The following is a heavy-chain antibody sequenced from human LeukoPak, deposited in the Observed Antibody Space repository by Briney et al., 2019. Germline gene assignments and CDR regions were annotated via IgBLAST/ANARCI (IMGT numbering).Heavy chain of an antibody. CDR3: ARQRNWGSFDL. CDR1: GGSISSYY. D-gene: IGHD7-27*01. J-gene: IGHJ2*01. V-gene: IGHV4-59*01. Sequence: SETLSLTCTVSGGSISSYYWSWIRQPPGKGLEWIGYIYYSGSTNYNPSLKSRVTISVDTSKNQFSLKLSSVTAADTAVYYCARQRNWGSFDLWGRGTLVTVSS. CDR2: IYYSGST.